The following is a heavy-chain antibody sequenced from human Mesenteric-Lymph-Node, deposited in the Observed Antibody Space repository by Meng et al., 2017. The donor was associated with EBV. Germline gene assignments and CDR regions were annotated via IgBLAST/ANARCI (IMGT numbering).Heavy chain of an antibody. Sequence: QGHRLQWGAGLLKPSETLSLPWAVNGGSLSGAYWNWIRQPPGKGLEWIGEIIHGGSPSYNQSLKSRVSMSVDNSKNQFSLTLHSVTAADTAVYYCARGLGGSGKYHFDFWGPGILVTVSS. CDR1: GGSLSGAY. D-gene: IGHD3-10*01. V-gene: IGHV4-34*01. J-gene: IGHJ4*02. CDR3: ARGLGGSGKYHFDF. CDR2: IIHGGSP.